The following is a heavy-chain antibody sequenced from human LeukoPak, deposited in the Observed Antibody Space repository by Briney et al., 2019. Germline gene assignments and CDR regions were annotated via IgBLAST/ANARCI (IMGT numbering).Heavy chain of an antibody. J-gene: IGHJ4*02. V-gene: IGHV3-74*01. CDR3: ARGLNY. CDR1: GFSFNTYW. Sequence: GGSLRLSCVGSGFSFNTYWMYWVRQAPGKGLVWVSDINSDESRTNYADSVKGRFTIFRDNAKNTLYLQMSSLRAEDTALYYCARGLNYWGQGTLVTVSS. CDR2: INSDESRT.